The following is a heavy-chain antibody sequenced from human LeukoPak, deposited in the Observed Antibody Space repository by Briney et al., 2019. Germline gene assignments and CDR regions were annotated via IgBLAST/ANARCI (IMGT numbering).Heavy chain of an antibody. J-gene: IGHJ4*02. CDR2: IIPIFGTA. D-gene: IGHD1-26*01. Sequence: ASVKVSCKASGGTFSSYAISWVRQAPGQGPEWMGGIIPIFGTANYAQKFQGRVTITADESTSTAYMELSSLRSEDTAVYYCARVASGSYLAFDYWGQGTLVTVSS. CDR3: ARVASGSYLAFDY. CDR1: GGTFSSYA. V-gene: IGHV1-69*13.